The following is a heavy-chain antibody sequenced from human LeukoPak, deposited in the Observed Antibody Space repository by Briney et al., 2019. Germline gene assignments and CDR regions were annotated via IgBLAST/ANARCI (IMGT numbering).Heavy chain of an antibody. CDR1: GFTFSDYY. J-gene: IGHJ4*02. CDR3: TRSMSETSSPNY. V-gene: IGHV3-11*04. D-gene: IGHD6-6*01. CDR2: ISNGGGTI. Sequence: GGSLRLSCVASGFTFSDYYMNWIRQAPRKGPEWVSFISNGGGTIFYADSVKGRFTISRDNTKNSVYLQMNSLRDEDTAVYYCTRSMSETSSPNYWDQGTLVTVSS.